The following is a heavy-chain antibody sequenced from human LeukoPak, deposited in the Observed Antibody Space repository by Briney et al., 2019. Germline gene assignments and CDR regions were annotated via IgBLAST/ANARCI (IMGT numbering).Heavy chain of an antibody. CDR1: GGSISSHY. V-gene: IGHV4-59*11. J-gene: IGHJ4*02. Sequence: KASETLSLTCTVSGGSISSHYWSWIRQPPGKGLEWIGYIYYSGSTNYNPSLKSRVTISVDTSKNQFSLKLSSVTAADTAVYYCVRRYGSGMGSLDYWGQGTLVTVSS. CDR3: VRRYGSGMGSLDY. D-gene: IGHD3-10*01. CDR2: IYYSGST.